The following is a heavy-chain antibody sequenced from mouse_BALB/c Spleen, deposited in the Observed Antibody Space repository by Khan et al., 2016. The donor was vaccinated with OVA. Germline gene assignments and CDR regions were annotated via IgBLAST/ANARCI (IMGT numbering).Heavy chain of an antibody. Sequence: VQLKESGPGLVKPSQSLSLTCTVTGYSITSEYTWNWIRQFPGNKLEWMGFISYSGNTRYNPSLKSRISITGDTSKNQFFLQLNSVTSEDTATYYCARKDYYDYDPFPYWGQGTLVTVSA. CDR3: ARKDYYDYDPFPY. CDR2: ISYSGNT. D-gene: IGHD2-4*01. V-gene: IGHV3-2*02. CDR1: GYSITSEYT. J-gene: IGHJ3*01.